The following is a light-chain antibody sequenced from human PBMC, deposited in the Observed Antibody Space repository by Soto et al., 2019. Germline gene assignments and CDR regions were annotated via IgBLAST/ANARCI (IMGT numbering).Light chain of an antibody. Sequence: DIQMTQSPSSLSASVGDSVTITCRASQSISTYLHWYQQKPGTAPKLLIYAASTLQSGVPSRFSGSGSGTDFALTIRSLQPEDFATYYCQQSYSTVGTFGQGTKVEIK. V-gene: IGKV1-39*01. CDR1: QSISTY. CDR2: AAS. J-gene: IGKJ1*01. CDR3: QQSYSTVGT.